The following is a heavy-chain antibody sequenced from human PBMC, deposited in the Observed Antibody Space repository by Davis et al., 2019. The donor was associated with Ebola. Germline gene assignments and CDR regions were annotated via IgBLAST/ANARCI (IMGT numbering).Heavy chain of an antibody. V-gene: IGHV4-34*01. CDR2: INHSGST. CDR3: ARDPGQNSGYYNWFDP. CDR1: GGSISNYY. J-gene: IGHJ5*02. Sequence: SETLSLTCTVSGGSISNYYWSWIRQPPGKGLEWIGEINHSGSTNYNPSLKSRVTISIDTSKNQFSLKLSSVTAADTAVYYCARDPGQNSGYYNWFDPWGQGTLVTVSS. D-gene: IGHD3-22*01.